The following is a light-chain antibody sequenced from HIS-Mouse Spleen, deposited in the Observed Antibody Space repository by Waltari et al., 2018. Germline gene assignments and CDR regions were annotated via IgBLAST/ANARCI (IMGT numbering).Light chain of an antibody. CDR2: EGS. CDR1: SRGVGSYNL. Sequence: QSALTQPASVSGSPGQSITIPCTGTSRGVGSYNLISWYQQHPGKAPKLMIYEGSKRPSGVSNRFSGSKSGNTASLTISGLQAEDEADYYCCSYAGSSTWVFGGGTKLTVL. J-gene: IGLJ3*02. V-gene: IGLV2-23*01. CDR3: CSYAGSSTWV.